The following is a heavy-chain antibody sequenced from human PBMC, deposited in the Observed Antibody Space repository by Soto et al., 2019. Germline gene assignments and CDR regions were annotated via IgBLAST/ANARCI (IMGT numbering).Heavy chain of an antibody. D-gene: IGHD3-3*01. CDR3: ARHKHYDFWSGPSPPFDP. V-gene: IGHV4-39*01. Sequence: PSETLCLTCTVSGGSISSSSYYWGWIRQPPGKGLEWIGSIYYSGSTYYNPSLKSRVTISVDTSKNQFSLKLSSVTAADTAVYYCARHKHYDFWSGPSPPFDPWGQGTLVTVSS. J-gene: IGHJ5*02. CDR1: GGSISSSSYY. CDR2: IYYSGST.